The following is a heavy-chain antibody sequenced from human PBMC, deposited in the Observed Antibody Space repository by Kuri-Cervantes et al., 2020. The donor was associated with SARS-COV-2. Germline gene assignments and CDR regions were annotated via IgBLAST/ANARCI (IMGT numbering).Heavy chain of an antibody. V-gene: IGHV4-34*01. CDR2: INHSGST. Sequence: SETLSLTCAIYGGSFSGYYWNWIRQPPGKGLEWIGEINHSGSTNYNPSLKSRVTISVDASENQFSLKLSSVTAADTAVYYCARGGRIAVAGILLPLYYYGMDVWGQGTTVTVSS. D-gene: IGHD6-19*01. J-gene: IGHJ6*02. CDR1: GGSFSGYY. CDR3: ARGGRIAVAGILLPLYYYGMDV.